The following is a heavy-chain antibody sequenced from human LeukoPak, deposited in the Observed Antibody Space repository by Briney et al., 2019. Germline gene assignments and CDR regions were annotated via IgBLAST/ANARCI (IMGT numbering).Heavy chain of an antibody. J-gene: IGHJ4*02. D-gene: IGHD6-19*01. CDR2: INPSGGST. V-gene: IGHV1-46*01. Sequence: ASVKVSCKASGYTFTSYYMHWVRQAPGQGLEWMGIINPSGGSTSYAQKFQGRVTITADESTSTAYMELSSLRSEDTAVYYCARVVIAVAGLDYWGQGTLVTVSS. CDR1: GYTFTSYY. CDR3: ARVVIAVAGLDY.